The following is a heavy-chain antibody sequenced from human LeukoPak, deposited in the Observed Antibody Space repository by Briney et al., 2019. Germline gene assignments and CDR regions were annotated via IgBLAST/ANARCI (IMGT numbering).Heavy chain of an antibody. J-gene: IGHJ4*02. CDR2: ISDSGGST. Sequence: GGSLRLSCTVSGFSVSSSGMSWVRQAPGKGLEWVAGISDSGGSTNYADSVKGRFTISRDNAKNTLYLQMNSLRAEDTAVYFCAKRGVVIRVILVGFHKQAYYFDSWGQGALVTVSS. V-gene: IGHV3-23*01. CDR1: GFSVSSSG. D-gene: IGHD3-10*01. CDR3: AKRGVVIRVILVGFHKQAYYFDS.